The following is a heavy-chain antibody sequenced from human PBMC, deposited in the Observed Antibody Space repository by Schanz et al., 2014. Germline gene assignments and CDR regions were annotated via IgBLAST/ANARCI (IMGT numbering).Heavy chain of an antibody. D-gene: IGHD6-13*01. CDR2: INPSGGST. CDR1: GYTFTSDS. V-gene: IGHV1-46*03. Sequence: QVLQVQSGSELKKPGTSVKVSCKASGYTFTSDSMHWVRQAPGQGLEWMGMINPSGGSTTYAQKFQGRVTMTRDTSTSTVYMELSSLRSEDTAVYYCARDGVDAAAGGNYWGQGTRVTVSS. J-gene: IGHJ4*02. CDR3: ARDGVDAAAGGNY.